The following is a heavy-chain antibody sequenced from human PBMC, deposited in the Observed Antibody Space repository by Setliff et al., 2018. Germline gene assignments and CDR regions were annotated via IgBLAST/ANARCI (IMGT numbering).Heavy chain of an antibody. CDR3: VRDLGQWALDF. Sequence: GASVKVSCKTSGYMFTTYGISWVRQDPGQGLEWMGWIRVYDGYTDYAQKSQGRVTMTKDTSTSTAYMELRSLRPDDTAVYYCVRDLGQWALDFWGQGTLVTVSS. D-gene: IGHD1-26*01. V-gene: IGHV1-18*01. J-gene: IGHJ4*02. CDR1: GYMFTTYG. CDR2: IRVYDGYT.